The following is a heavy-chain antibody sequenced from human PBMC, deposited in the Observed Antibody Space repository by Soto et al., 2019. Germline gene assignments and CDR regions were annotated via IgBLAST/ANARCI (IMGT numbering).Heavy chain of an antibody. D-gene: IGHD3-16*01. Sequence: EVQLVESGGGFIQPGGSLRLSCAASEFTVSNNFMSWVRQAPGKGLEWVSLIYDGGNTYYGDSVKGRFTISRDTSKNTLYLQMNSLRADDTAVYYCARTRLYDASGYYYYYYGMDVWGQGTTVTVSS. CDR2: IYDGGNT. CDR3: ARTRLYDASGYYYYYYGMDV. CDR1: EFTVSNNF. V-gene: IGHV3-53*01. J-gene: IGHJ6*02.